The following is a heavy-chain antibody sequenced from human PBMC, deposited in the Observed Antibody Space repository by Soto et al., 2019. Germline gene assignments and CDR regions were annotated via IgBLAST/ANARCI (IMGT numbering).Heavy chain of an antibody. CDR2: IIPIFGTA. Sequence: GASVKVSCKASGGTFSSYAISWVRQAPGQGLEWMGGIIPIFGTANYAQKFQGRVTITADESTSTAYMELSSLRSEDTAVYYCASGGTVPLYYYYYGMDVWGQGTTVTVSS. J-gene: IGHJ6*02. V-gene: IGHV1-69*13. CDR1: GGTFSSYA. CDR3: ASGGTVPLYYYYYGMDV. D-gene: IGHD3-16*01.